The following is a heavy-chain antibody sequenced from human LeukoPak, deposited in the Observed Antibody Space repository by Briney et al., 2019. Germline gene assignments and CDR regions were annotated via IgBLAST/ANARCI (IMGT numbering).Heavy chain of an antibody. CDR3: AKDLSAYSSGSYPGY. Sequence: PGGSLRLSCAAPGFTFSSYAIHWVRQAPGKGLEWVAVISFDGTDAFYADSVKGRFTISRDNSKNTLYLQMNSLRVEDTAVYYCAKDLSAYSSGSYPGYWGQGTLVTVSS. CDR1: GFTFSSYA. D-gene: IGHD3-10*01. V-gene: IGHV3-30*04. J-gene: IGHJ4*02. CDR2: ISFDGTDA.